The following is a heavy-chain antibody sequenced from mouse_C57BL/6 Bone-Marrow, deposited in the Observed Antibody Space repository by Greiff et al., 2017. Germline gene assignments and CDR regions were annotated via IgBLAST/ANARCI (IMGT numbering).Heavy chain of an antibody. CDR3: AKTGTPYYAMDY. V-gene: IGHV2-9*01. CDR1: GFSLTSYG. CDR2: LWGGGSK. Sequence: VQLQQPGPGLVAPSPSLSITCTVSGFSLTSYGVAWVRQPPGQGLEWLGVLWGGGSKNYNSALMSRLSISKDNSKSQVFLKMNSLQTDDTAMYDCAKTGTPYYAMDYWGQGTSVTVSS. J-gene: IGHJ4*01. D-gene: IGHD4-1*01.